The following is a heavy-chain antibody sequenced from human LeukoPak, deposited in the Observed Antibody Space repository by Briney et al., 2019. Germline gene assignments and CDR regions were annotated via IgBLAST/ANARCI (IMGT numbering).Heavy chain of an antibody. D-gene: IGHD2-2*01. J-gene: IGHJ4*02. Sequence: PGGSLRLSCAASGFTFSSYGMHWVRQAPGKGLEWVAVISYDGSNKYYADSVKGRFTISRDNSKNTLYLQMNSLRAEDTAVYYCAKTNLGYCSSTSCYGNDYRGQGTLVTVSS. V-gene: IGHV3-30*18. CDR3: AKTNLGYCSSTSCYGNDY. CDR2: ISYDGSNK. CDR1: GFTFSSYG.